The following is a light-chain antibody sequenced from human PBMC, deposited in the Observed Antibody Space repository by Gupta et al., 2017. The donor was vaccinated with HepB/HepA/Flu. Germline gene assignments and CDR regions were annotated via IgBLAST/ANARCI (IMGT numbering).Light chain of an antibody. CDR3: QQYDKLPI. J-gene: IGKJ4*01. V-gene: IGKV1-33*01. CDR2: DAS. Sequence: DIQMTQSPSSLSASVGDRVTITCQASQDISNYLNWYQQKPGKAPKLLIYDASNLETGVPSRFSGSGSGTDFTFTISSLQPEDIATYYCQQYDKLPIFGGGTKVEIK. CDR1: QDISNY.